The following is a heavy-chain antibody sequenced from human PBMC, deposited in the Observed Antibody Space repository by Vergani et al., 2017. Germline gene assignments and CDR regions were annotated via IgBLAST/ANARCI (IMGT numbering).Heavy chain of an antibody. J-gene: IGHJ5*02. CDR2: INHSGST. CDR3: ARGHFKTLLRVGKGGDP. V-gene: IGHV4-34*01. D-gene: IGHD1-26*01. Sequence: QVQLQQWGAGLLKPSETLSLTCAVYGGSFSGYYWSWIRQPPGKGLEWIGEINHSGSTNYNPSLKSRVTISVDTSKNQFSLKVSSVTAADTAVYYCARGHFKTLLRVGKGGDPWGQGTLVTVSS. CDR1: GGSFSGYY.